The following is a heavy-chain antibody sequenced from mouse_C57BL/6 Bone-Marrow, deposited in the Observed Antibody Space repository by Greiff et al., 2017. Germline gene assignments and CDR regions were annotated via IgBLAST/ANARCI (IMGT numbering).Heavy chain of an antibody. Sequence: QVQLQQPGAELVKPGASVKMSCKASGYTFTSYWITWVKQRPGQGLEWIGDIYPGSGSTNYNEKFKSKATLTVDTSSSTAYMQLSSLTSEDSAVYYCASLHSNYVYWYFDVWGTGTTVTVSS. CDR2: IYPGSGST. J-gene: IGHJ1*03. D-gene: IGHD2-5*01. V-gene: IGHV1-55*01. CDR1: GYTFTSYW. CDR3: ASLHSNYVYWYFDV.